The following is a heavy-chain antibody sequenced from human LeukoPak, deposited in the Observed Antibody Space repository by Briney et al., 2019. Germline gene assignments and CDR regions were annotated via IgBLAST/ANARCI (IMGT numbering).Heavy chain of an antibody. CDR3: ARDASGGDYFDY. D-gene: IGHD2-21*01. V-gene: IGHV3-21*01. CDR1: GFTFSTYS. J-gene: IGHJ4*02. CDR2: ISSSSGYI. Sequence: GGSLRLSCAASGFTFSTYSMNWVRQAPEKGLEWVSCISSSSGYIYYADSVKGRFTISRDNAKNSLYLQMNSLRAEDTAVYYCARDASGGDYFDYWGQGTLVTVSS.